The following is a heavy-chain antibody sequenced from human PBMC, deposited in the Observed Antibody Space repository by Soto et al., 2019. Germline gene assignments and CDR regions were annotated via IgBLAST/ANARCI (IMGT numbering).Heavy chain of an antibody. CDR2: ISSSSSYI. J-gene: IGHJ4*02. CDR3: ANPLLYCPGASDY. D-gene: IGHD2-15*01. Sequence: VGSLRLSCAASGFTFSSYSMNWVRQAPGKGLEWVSSISSSSSYIYYADSVKGRFTISRDNAKNSLYLQMNSMRAEDTAVYYCANPLLYCPGASDYWGQGTLVTVS. V-gene: IGHV3-21*01. CDR1: GFTFSSYS.